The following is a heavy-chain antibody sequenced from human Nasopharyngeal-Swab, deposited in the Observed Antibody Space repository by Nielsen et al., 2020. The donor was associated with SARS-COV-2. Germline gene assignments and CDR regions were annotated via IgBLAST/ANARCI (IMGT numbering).Heavy chain of an antibody. CDR2: ITPSGDST. CDR1: GFTFSSYA. J-gene: IGHJ5*02. V-gene: IGHV3-23*01. CDR3: VKDSTWFDP. Sequence: EGSLRLSCAASGFTFSSYAMSWVRQAPGKGLEWVSAITPSGDSTYYADSVKGRFTISRDNSKNTLYLQMNSLRAEDTAVYYCVKDSTWFDPWGQGTLVTVSS.